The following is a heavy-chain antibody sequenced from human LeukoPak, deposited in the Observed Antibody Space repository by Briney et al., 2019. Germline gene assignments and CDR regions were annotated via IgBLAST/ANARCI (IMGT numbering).Heavy chain of an antibody. D-gene: IGHD3-22*01. Sequence: PSETLSLTCAVYGGSFSGYYWSWIRQPPGKGLEWIGYIYYSGSTYYNPSLKSRVTISVDTSKNQFSLKLSSVTAADTAVYYCARESSGYDDAFDIWDQGTMVTVSS. CDR1: GGSFSGYY. CDR2: IYYSGST. V-gene: IGHV4-30-4*01. CDR3: ARESSGYDDAFDI. J-gene: IGHJ3*02.